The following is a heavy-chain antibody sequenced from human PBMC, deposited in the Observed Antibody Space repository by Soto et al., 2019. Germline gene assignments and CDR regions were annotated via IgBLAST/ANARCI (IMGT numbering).Heavy chain of an antibody. CDR2: INPNSGDT. D-gene: IGHD1-26*01. CDR1: GYTFTGYY. J-gene: IGHJ6*02. Sequence: ASVKVSFKASGYTFTGYYVHWLRQAPGQGLEWMGWINPNSGDTYLAQRFQGRVTMNRDTSIGTAYMELRGLTSDDTAEYYCAKGGAIVAAGTRVYLYNAMDVWGQGTTVTVS. CDR3: AKGGAIVAAGTRVYLYNAMDV. V-gene: IGHV1-2*02.